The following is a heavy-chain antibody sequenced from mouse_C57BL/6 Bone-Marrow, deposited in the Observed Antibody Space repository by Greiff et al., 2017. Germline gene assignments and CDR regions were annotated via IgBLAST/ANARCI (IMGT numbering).Heavy chain of an antibody. CDR3: ARGTGTGGAYCDY. D-gene: IGHD4-1*01. CDR2: ILPSIGRT. J-gene: IGHJ2*01. CDR1: DSEVFPIAY. Sequence: QVQLQQSGSELRRPGSSVKLSCKDFDSEVFPIAYMSWVRQKPGHGFEWIGGILPSIGRTIYGEKFEDKATLDADTLSNTAYLELNSLTSEDSASYYSARGTGTGGAYCDYWGQGTTLTVSS. V-gene: IGHV15-2*01.